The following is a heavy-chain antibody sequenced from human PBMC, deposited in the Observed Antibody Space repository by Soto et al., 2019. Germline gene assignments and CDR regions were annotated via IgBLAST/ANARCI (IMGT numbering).Heavy chain of an antibody. J-gene: IGHJ3*02. CDR2: ISGSGGST. V-gene: IGHV3-23*01. D-gene: IGHD3-22*01. Sequence: GGSLRLSCAASGFTFSSYAMSWVRQAPGKGLEWVSAISGSGGSTYYADSVKGRFTISRDNSKNTLYLQMKSLRAEDTAVYYCAKDLGYDSSGYFVRSDAFDIWGQGTMVTVSS. CDR3: AKDLGYDSSGYFVRSDAFDI. CDR1: GFTFSSYA.